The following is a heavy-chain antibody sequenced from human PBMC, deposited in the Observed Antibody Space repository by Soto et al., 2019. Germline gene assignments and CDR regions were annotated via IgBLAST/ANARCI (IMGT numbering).Heavy chain of an antibody. D-gene: IGHD3-22*01. Sequence: GGSLRLSCAASGFTFSNHAMHWVRQAPGKGLDWVAVISYDGSNEYYADSVKGRFSISRDNSKNTLYLQMNSLRAEDTAVYYCARDTYHFDSNGLTGPNGWGQGTMVTVSS. J-gene: IGHJ3*01. CDR2: ISYDGSNE. CDR1: GFTFSNHA. CDR3: ARDTYHFDSNGLTGPNG. V-gene: IGHV3-30-3*01.